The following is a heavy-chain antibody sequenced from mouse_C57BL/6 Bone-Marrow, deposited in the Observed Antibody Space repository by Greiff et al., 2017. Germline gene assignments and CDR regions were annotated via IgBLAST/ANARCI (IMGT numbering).Heavy chain of an antibody. V-gene: IGHV1-53*01. J-gene: IGHJ2*01. CDR3: ASHYYGSRYYFDY. CDR2: INPSNGGP. Sequence: QVQLQQPGTELVKSGASVKLSCKASGYTFTSYWMHWVKQRPGQGLEWIGNINPSNGGPNYNEKFKRKATLTVDKSSSTASMQLISLTSEDFSVYYCASHYYGSRYYFDYWGQGATLTVSS. CDR1: GYTFTSYW. D-gene: IGHD1-1*01.